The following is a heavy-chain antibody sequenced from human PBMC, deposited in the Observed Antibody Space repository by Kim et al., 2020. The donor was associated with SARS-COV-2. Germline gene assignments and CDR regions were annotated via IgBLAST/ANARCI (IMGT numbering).Heavy chain of an antibody. CDR1: GGTFSSYA. CDR3: ASPRGDIHGMDV. J-gene: IGHJ6*02. Sequence: SVKVSCKASGGTFSSYAISWVRQAPGQGLEWMGGIIPIFGTANYAQKFQGRVTITADESTSTAYMELSSLRSEDTAVYYCASPRGDIHGMDVWGQGTTVTVSS. V-gene: IGHV1-69*13. CDR2: IIPIFGTA. D-gene: IGHD5-12*01.